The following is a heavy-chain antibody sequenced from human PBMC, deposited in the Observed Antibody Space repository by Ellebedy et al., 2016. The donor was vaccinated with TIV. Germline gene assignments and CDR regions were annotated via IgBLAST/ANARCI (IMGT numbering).Heavy chain of an antibody. V-gene: IGHV4-39*01. Sequence: MPSETLSLTCIVFGGSISKTSYYWGWIRQSPGKGLEWLGNIYYSGTTYISPSLKSPASISVDASNNQFSLKLSSVTAADTAVYYCVRRGGWSGAFDIWGQGTMITVSS. CDR1: GGSISKTSYY. CDR3: VRRGGWSGAFDI. J-gene: IGHJ3*02. D-gene: IGHD6-19*01. CDR2: IYYSGTT.